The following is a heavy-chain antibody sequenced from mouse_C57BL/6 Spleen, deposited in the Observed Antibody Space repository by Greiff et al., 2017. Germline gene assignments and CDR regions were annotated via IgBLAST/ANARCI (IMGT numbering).Heavy chain of an antibody. CDR2: IDPENGDT. D-gene: IGHD4-1*02. Sequence: VQLKQSGAELVRPGASVKLSCTASGFNIKDDYMHWVKQRPEQGLEWIGWIDPENGDTEYASKFQGKATITADTSSNTAYLQLSSLTSEDTAVYYCTTSTGIYAMDYWGQGTSVTVSS. CDR3: TTSTGIYAMDY. J-gene: IGHJ4*01. V-gene: IGHV14-4*01. CDR1: GFNIKDDY.